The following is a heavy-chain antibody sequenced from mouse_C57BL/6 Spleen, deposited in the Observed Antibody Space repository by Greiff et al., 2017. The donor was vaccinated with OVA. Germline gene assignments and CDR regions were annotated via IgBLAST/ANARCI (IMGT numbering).Heavy chain of an antibody. J-gene: IGHJ4*01. CDR3: AISYYSNFYAMDY. D-gene: IGHD2-5*01. CDR2: ISSGSSTI. V-gene: IGHV5-17*01. CDR1: GFTFSDYG. Sequence: EVKLVESGGGLVKPGGSLKLSCAASGFTFSDYGMHWVRQAPEKGLEWVAYISSGSSTIYYADTVKGRFTISRDNAKNTLFLQMTSLRSEDTAMYYCAISYYSNFYAMDYWGQGTSVTVSS.